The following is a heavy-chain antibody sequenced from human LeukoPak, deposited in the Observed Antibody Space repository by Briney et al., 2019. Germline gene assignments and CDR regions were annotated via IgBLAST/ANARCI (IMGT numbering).Heavy chain of an antibody. V-gene: IGHV1-18*01. CDR3: ARDLARGYSYGYNAFGI. CDR1: GYNFRSYG. J-gene: IGHJ3*02. Sequence: ASVKVSCKASGYNFRSYGIGWVRQAPRQGLEWMGWITAGNGNTNYAQKVQGRVTMTTDTSTSTAYMELRSLRSDDTAVYFCARDLARGYSYGYNAFGIWGQGTMVTVSS. D-gene: IGHD5-18*01. CDR2: ITAGNGNT.